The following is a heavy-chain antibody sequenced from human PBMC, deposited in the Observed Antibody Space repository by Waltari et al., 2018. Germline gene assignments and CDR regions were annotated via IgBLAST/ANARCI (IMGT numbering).Heavy chain of an antibody. Sequence: VQLMESGGGLVQPGGSLRLSCSASALTFSTYVINWVRQAPGKGLEWIGSIYYSGSTYYNPSLKSRVTISVDTSKNQFSLKLSSVTAADTAVYYCATTTVTTYHCGMDVWGQGTTVTVSS. CDR2: IYYSGST. J-gene: IGHJ6*02. V-gene: IGHV4-39*07. D-gene: IGHD4-17*01. CDR1: ALTFSTYV. CDR3: ATTTVTTYHCGMDV.